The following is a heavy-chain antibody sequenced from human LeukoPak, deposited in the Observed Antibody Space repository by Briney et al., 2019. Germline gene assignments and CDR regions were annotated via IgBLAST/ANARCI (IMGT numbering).Heavy chain of an antibody. CDR1: GGTFISYA. J-gene: IGHJ4*02. D-gene: IGHD1-1*01. CDR3: ARTTGTVGGY. Sequence: ASVKVSCKASGGTFISYAISWVRQAPGQGLEWMGWINPNSGGTNYAQKFQGRVTMTRDTSISTAYMELSRLRSDDTAVYCCARTTGTVGGYWGQGTLVTVSS. V-gene: IGHV1-2*02. CDR2: INPNSGGT.